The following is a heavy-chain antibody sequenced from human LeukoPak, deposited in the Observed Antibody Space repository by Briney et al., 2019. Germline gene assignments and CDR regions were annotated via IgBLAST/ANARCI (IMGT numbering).Heavy chain of an antibody. D-gene: IGHD3-22*01. CDR3: ARGPAYYDSSGYLDY. J-gene: IGHJ4*02. V-gene: IGHV4-34*01. Sequence: PSETLSLTCAVYGGSFSGYYWSWIRQPPGKGLEWIGEINHSGSTNYNPSLKSRVTISVDTSKNQFSLKLSSVTAADTAVYYCARGPAYYDSSGYLDYWGQGTLVTVSS. CDR2: INHSGST. CDR1: GGSFSGYY.